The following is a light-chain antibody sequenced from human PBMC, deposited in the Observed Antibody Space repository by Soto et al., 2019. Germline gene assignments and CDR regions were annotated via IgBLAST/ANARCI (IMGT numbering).Light chain of an antibody. Sequence: EIVLTQSPGTLSLSPGERATLSCRASQSVSSKYLAWYQQKPGRAPRVLIYGTSIRASGVPERFSGGGSGTDFTLTITRLEPEEFAVYYCQQYGSSLFTFGPGTKVDFK. V-gene: IGKV3-20*01. CDR2: GTS. CDR3: QQYGSSLFT. J-gene: IGKJ3*01. CDR1: QSVSSKY.